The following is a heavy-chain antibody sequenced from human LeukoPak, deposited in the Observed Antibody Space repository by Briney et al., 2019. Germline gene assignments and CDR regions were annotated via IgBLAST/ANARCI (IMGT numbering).Heavy chain of an antibody. CDR1: GGTFSSYA. D-gene: IGHD3-22*01. Sequence: ASVKVSCKASGGTFSSYAISWVRQAPGQGLEWMGGIIPIFGTANYAQKFQGRVTIAADESTSTAYMELSSLRSEDTAVYYCARDRYYYDSRPSEVYYYYGMDVWGQGTTVTVSS. CDR2: IIPIFGTA. CDR3: ARDRYYYDSRPSEVYYYYGMDV. J-gene: IGHJ6*02. V-gene: IGHV1-69*13.